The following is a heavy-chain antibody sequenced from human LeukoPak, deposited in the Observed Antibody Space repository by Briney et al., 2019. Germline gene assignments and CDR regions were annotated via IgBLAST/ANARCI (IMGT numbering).Heavy chain of an antibody. V-gene: IGHV4-61*02. CDR1: GGSISSGSYY. D-gene: IGHD1-26*01. CDR2: IYTSGST. J-gene: IGHJ4*02. Sequence: SQTLSLTCTVSGGSISSGSYYWSWIRQPAGKGLEWIGRIYTSGSTNYNPSLKSRVTISVDTSKNQFSLKLSSVTAADTAVYYCARDGLATEGYFDYWAREPWSPSPQ. CDR3: ARDGLATEGYFDY.